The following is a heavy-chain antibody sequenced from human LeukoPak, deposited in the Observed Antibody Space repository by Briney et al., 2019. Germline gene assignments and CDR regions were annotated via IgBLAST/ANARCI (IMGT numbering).Heavy chain of an antibody. CDR2: INNDGSST. CDR1: GFIFSSYW. V-gene: IGHV3-74*01. CDR3: ATSRTFDY. D-gene: IGHD2-2*01. J-gene: IGHJ4*02. Sequence: PGRSLRLSCAASGFIFSSYWMHWVRQAPGKGLVWVSHINNDGSSTNYADSVKGRFTISRDNAKNTLYLQMNSLRAEDTAIYYCATSRTFDYWGQGTLVTVSS.